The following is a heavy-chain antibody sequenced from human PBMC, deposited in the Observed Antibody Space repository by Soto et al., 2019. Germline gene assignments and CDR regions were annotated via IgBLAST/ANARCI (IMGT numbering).Heavy chain of an antibody. CDR1: GFTFSSYA. D-gene: IGHD6-13*01. V-gene: IGHV3-23*01. CDR2: ISGSGGST. Sequence: PGGSLRLSCAASGFTFSSYAMSWVRQAPGKGLEWVSAISGSGGSTYYADSVKGRFTISRDNSKNTLYLQMNSLRAEDTAVYYCAKVSAAAGTAGPKNWFDPWGQGTLVTVSS. J-gene: IGHJ5*02. CDR3: AKVSAAAGTAGPKNWFDP.